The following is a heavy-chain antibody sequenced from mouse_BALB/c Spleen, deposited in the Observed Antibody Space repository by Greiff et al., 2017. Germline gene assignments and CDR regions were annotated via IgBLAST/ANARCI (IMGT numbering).Heavy chain of an antibody. CDR1: GYTFTSYT. Sequence: QVQLQQSAAELARPGASVKMSCKASGYTFTSYTMHWVKQRPGQGLEWIGYINPSSGYTEYNQKFKDKTTLTADKSSSTAYMQLSSLTSEDSAVYYCARFRYDGFDYWGQGTTLTVSS. CDR2: INPSSGYT. CDR3: ARFRYDGFDY. V-gene: IGHV1-4*02. D-gene: IGHD2-14*01. J-gene: IGHJ2*01.